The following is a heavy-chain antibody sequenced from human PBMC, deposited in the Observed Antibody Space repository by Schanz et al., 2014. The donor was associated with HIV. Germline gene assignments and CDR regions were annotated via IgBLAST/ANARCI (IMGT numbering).Heavy chain of an antibody. J-gene: IGHJ4*02. CDR2: INPIDGMT. Sequence: QVQLVQSGAEVKKPGASVKLSCKASGYTFTRHFIHWLRQAPGQGPEWMGIINPIDGMTSYAQKLQGRVTLTRETSTSTVYMELSSLRSEDTAVYYCARAPYTSGWYGVDYWGQGTLVTVSS. V-gene: IGHV1-46*01. CDR3: ARAPYTSGWYGVDY. D-gene: IGHD6-19*01. CDR1: GYTFTRHF.